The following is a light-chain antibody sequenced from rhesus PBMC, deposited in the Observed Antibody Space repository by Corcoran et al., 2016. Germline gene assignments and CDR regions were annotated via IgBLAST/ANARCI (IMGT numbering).Light chain of an antibody. Sequence: DVMMTQSPLSLPITPGQPVSISCRANQSLVHSDGNTYLNWFQQKPGQPPRLLIYKVSNRDSGVPDRVSGRGAGTDFTLKISRVEAEDVVIYYCGQGTNVPYSFSQGTKVEIK. V-gene: IGKV2-62*02. CDR3: GQGTNVPYS. CDR2: KVS. J-gene: IGKJ2*01. CDR1: QSLVHSDGNTY.